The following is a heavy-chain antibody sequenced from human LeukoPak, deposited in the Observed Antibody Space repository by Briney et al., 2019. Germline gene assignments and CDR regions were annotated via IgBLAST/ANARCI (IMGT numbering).Heavy chain of an antibody. CDR3: TTDWLGITMVRGPCYYYGMDV. D-gene: IGHD3-10*01. CDR1: GFTFRNAW. V-gene: IGHV3-15*01. J-gene: IGHJ6*02. CDR2: IKSNTDDGTT. Sequence: GGSHRLSCAASGFTFRNAWMSWVRQAPGKGLEWVGRIKSNTDDGTTDYAAPVTGRFTISRDDSKNTLYLQMNSLKTEDTAVYYCTTDWLGITMVRGPCYYYGMDVWGQGTTVTVSS.